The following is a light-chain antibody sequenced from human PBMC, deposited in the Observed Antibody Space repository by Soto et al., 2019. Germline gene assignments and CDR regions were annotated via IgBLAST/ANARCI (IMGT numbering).Light chain of an antibody. Sequence: QSALTQPRSVSGSPGQSVTISCTGTTSDVGGYKYVSWYQQHPGRAPKVMIYDVSKRPSGVPDRFSGSKSGNTASLTISGLQNEDEADYYCCSYAGNYIYVFGTGTKLTVL. CDR3: CSYAGNYIYV. V-gene: IGLV2-11*01. CDR1: TSDVGGYKY. J-gene: IGLJ1*01. CDR2: DVS.